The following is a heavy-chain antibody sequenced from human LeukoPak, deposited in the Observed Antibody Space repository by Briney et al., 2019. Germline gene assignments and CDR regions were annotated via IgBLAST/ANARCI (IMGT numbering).Heavy chain of an antibody. D-gene: IGHD3-22*01. J-gene: IGHJ1*01. CDR1: GFTFSNTW. V-gene: IGHV3-48*01. CDR2: ISSGSSTI. CDR3: ARGGGYDSSGYYYPEYFQH. Sequence: GGSLRLSCAASGFTFSNTWMNWVRQAPGKGLEWVSYISSGSSTIYHADSVKGRFTISRDNAKSSLYLQMNSLRAEDTAVYYCARGGGYDSSGYYYPEYFQHWGQGTLVTVSS.